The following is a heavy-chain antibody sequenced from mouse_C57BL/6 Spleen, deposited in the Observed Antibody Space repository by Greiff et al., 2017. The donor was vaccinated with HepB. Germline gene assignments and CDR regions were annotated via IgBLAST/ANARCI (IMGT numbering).Heavy chain of an antibody. J-gene: IGHJ3*01. CDR2: INPGSGGT. V-gene: IGHV1-54*01. CDR1: GYAFTNYL. CDR3: ARHYYGSSYGAY. D-gene: IGHD1-1*01. Sequence: QVQLQQSGAELVRPGTSVKVSCKASGYAFTNYLIEWVKQRPGQGLEWIGVINPGSGGTNYNEKFKGKATLTADKSSSTAYMQLSSLTSEDSAVYFCARHYYGSSYGAYWGQGTLVTVSA.